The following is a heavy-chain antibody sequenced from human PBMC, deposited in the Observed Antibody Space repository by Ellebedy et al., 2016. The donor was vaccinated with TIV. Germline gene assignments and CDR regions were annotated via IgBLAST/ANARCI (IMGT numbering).Heavy chain of an antibody. D-gene: IGHD3-10*01. CDR2: IWYDGSNK. Sequence: PGGSLRLSCAASGFTFSSYGMYWVRQAPGKGLEWVAVIWYDGSNKYYVDTVKGRFTISRDNSKNTLYLQMNSLRVEDTAVYYCARGQYYYDAGRPYYYGIDVWGQGTTVIVSS. CDR3: ARGQYYYDAGRPYYYGIDV. CDR1: GFTFSSYG. V-gene: IGHV3-33*07. J-gene: IGHJ6*01.